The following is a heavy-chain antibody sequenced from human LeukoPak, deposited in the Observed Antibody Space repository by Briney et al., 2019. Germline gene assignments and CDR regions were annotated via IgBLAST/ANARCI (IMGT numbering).Heavy chain of an antibody. J-gene: IGHJ4*02. CDR3: ATGGSGWYNFDN. Sequence: GASVKVSCKVSGYTLTELSMHWVRQAPGKGLEWMGGFDPEGGETIYAQKFQGRVTMTEDTSTDTAYMELSSLRSEDTAVYYCATGGSGWYNFDNWGQGTLVTVSS. CDR1: GYTLTELS. D-gene: IGHD6-19*01. CDR2: FDPEGGET. V-gene: IGHV1-24*01.